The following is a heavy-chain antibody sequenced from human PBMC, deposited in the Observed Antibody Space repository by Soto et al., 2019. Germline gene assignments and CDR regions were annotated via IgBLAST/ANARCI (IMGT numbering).Heavy chain of an antibody. CDR3: ARFRGSYGMDV. Sequence: QVQLVQSGAEVKKPGSSVKVSCKASGGTFSSYTISWVRQAPGQGLEWMGRIIPILGIPNYAQKFQGRVTIAADKPTLTAYMELSTLRSEDTAVYYCARFRGSYGMDVWGQGTTVTVSS. CDR2: IIPILGIP. J-gene: IGHJ6*02. D-gene: IGHD3-10*01. CDR1: GGTFSSYT. V-gene: IGHV1-69*02.